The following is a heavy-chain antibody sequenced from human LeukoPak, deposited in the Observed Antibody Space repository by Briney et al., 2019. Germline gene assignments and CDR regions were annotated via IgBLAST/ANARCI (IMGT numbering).Heavy chain of an antibody. V-gene: IGHV3-74*01. Sequence: GGSLRLSCTASGLTFSGYWMMWVRQAPGKGLVWVSRINSDGSSTTYADSVKGRFTISRDNAKNTLYLQMNSLRAEDTAVYYCVRGGFTGNWFDPWGQGTLVTVSS. J-gene: IGHJ5*02. CDR3: VRGGFTGNWFDP. CDR1: GLTFSGYW. CDR2: INSDGSST. D-gene: IGHD1-14*01.